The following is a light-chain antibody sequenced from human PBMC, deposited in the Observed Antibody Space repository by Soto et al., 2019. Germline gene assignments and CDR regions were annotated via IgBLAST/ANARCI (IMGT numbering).Light chain of an antibody. V-gene: IGKV1-39*01. CDR3: QQSYATPQT. CDR2: DAS. J-gene: IGKJ1*01. Sequence: DIQMTQYPSSLAASVGDRVTITCRASQSISSYLNWYQQKPGKAPNLLIYDASSLQSGVPSRFSGSGSGTDFALTISSLQPEDFATYYCQQSYATPQTFGQGTKVEIK. CDR1: QSISSY.